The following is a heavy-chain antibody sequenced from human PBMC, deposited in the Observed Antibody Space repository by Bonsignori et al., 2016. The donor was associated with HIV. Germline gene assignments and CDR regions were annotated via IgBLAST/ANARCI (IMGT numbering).Heavy chain of an antibody. CDR3: ARRYYDFWSDPGYFDY. CDR2: INHSGST. Sequence: WIRQPPGKGLEWIGEINHSGSTNYNPSLKSRVTISVDTSKNQFSLKLSSVTVADTAVYYCARRYYDFWSDPGYFDYWGQGTLVTVSS. D-gene: IGHD3-3*01. V-gene: IGHV4-34*01. J-gene: IGHJ4*02.